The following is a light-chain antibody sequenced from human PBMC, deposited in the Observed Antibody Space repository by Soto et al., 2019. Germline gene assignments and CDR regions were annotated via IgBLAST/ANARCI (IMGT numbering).Light chain of an antibody. CDR1: QSVGRN. CDR3: QQYNNWPPWT. J-gene: IGKJ1*01. V-gene: IGKV3-15*01. Sequence: EIVLTQSPGTLSLSPGERATLSCRASQSVGRNFLAWYQQKPGQAPRLLIYGASTRATGIPARFSGSGSGTEFTLTISSLQSEDFAVYYCQQYNNWPPWTFGQGTKVEIK. CDR2: GAS.